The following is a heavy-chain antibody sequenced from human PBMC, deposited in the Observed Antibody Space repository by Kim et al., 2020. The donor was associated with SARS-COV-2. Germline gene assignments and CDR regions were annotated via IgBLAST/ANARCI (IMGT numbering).Heavy chain of an antibody. Sequence: YAQSVRSRINVNADTSNNQFSLQLNSVTPEDTSVYFCARYDSSSGNFDYWGQGTLVTVSS. J-gene: IGHJ4*02. D-gene: IGHD6-6*01. V-gene: IGHV6-1*01. CDR3: ARYDSSSGNFDY.